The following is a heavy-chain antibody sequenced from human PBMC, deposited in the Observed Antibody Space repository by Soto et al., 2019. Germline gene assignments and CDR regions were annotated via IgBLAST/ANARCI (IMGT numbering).Heavy chain of an antibody. CDR3: ARERAAPSWIDP. V-gene: IGHV4-4*07. CDR1: GGSVSSNY. Sequence: SETLSLTCTVSGGSVSSNYWTWIRQPAGKGLEWIGRMYISGTTDYNPSLKGRVTMSVDTSKNQFSLTLTSVTAADTAVYYCARERAAPSWIDPWGRGTLVTVSS. J-gene: IGHJ5*02. CDR2: MYISGTT. D-gene: IGHD6-6*01.